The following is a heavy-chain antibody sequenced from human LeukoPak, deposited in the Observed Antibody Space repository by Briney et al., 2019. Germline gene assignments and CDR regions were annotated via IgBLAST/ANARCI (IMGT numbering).Heavy chain of an antibody. CDR1: GFTFRSYS. V-gene: IGHV3-21*01. Sequence: GGSLRLSCAASGFTFRSYSMNWVRQAPGKGLEWVSSISSSGSYIYYADSLEGRFTISRDNAKNSLYLQMNSLRAEDTAVYYCARDLGGSGTYPDYWGQGTLVTVSS. D-gene: IGHD3-10*01. CDR2: ISSSGSYI. CDR3: ARDLGGSGTYPDY. J-gene: IGHJ4*02.